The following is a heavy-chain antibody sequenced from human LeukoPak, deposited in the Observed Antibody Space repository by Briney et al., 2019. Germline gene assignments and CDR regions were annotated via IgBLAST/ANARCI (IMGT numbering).Heavy chain of an antibody. J-gene: IGHJ6*02. D-gene: IGHD5-24*01. CDR3: VNLVEDGYNFSYYGMDV. CDR1: GFTFSSYA. Sequence: GGSLRLSCSASGFTFSSYAMHWVRQAPGKGLEYVSAISSNGGSTYYADSVEGRFTISRDNSKNTLYLQMSSLRAEDTAVYYCVNLVEDGYNFSYYGMDVWGQGTTVTVSS. CDR2: ISSNGGST. V-gene: IGHV3-64D*06.